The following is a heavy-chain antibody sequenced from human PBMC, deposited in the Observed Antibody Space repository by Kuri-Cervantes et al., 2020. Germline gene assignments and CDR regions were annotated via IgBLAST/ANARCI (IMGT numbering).Heavy chain of an antibody. CDR2: ISFNENNK. J-gene: IGHJ4*02. CDR3: AKDYSWSFEY. CDR1: GFIFSDYT. Sequence: GESLKISCSTSGFIFSDYTMHWVRQPPGKGLEWVTLISFNENNKYYADSVMGRFTVSRDNSKNTLYLQMDSLRVEDSAVYYCAKDYSWSFEYWGQGTPVTVSS. V-gene: IGHV3-30-3*01. D-gene: IGHD2-21*01.